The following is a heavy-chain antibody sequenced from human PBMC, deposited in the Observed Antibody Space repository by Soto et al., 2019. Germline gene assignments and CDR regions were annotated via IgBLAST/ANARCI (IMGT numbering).Heavy chain of an antibody. CDR3: ARVKNYAGVVWYGMDI. D-gene: IGHD3-3*01. J-gene: IGHJ6*02. V-gene: IGHV1-3*01. CDR2: INAGNGNT. Sequence: ASVKVSCKASGYTFTSHAMHWVRQAPGHRLEWMGWINAGNGNTKYSQKFQGRVTITRDTSASTAYMELSGLRSEDTPVNYCARVKNYAGVVWYGMDIWGQGTTDTVS. CDR1: GYTFTSHA.